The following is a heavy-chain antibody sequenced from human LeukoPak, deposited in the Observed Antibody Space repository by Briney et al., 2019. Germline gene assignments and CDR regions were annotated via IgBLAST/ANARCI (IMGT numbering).Heavy chain of an antibody. Sequence: ASVKVSCKASGYSFTSHYIHWLRQAPGQGLEWMGIINPSGGSTDYAQRFQGRVTMTRDASTSTVYMELSSLRFEDTAVYYCARAMGYSSSVDYYYYMDVWGKGTTVTVSS. D-gene: IGHD6-6*01. CDR1: GYSFTSHY. V-gene: IGHV1-46*01. J-gene: IGHJ6*03. CDR2: INPSGGST. CDR3: ARAMGYSSSVDYYYYMDV.